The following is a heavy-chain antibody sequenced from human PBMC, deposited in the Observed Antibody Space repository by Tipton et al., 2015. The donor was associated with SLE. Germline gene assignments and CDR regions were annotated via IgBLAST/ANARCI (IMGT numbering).Heavy chain of an antibody. D-gene: IGHD5-18*01. CDR2: ISSSSSYT. Sequence: SLRLSCAASGFTFSDYYLSWIRQAPGKGLEWVSYISSSSSYTNYADSVKGRITIAKDNAKNSLYLQMNILRAEDTAVYYCARSREREGGRGYRSWLQAFDIWGQGTMVTVSS. J-gene: IGHJ3*02. CDR3: ARSREREGGRGYRSWLQAFDI. CDR1: GFTFSDYY. V-gene: IGHV3-11*03.